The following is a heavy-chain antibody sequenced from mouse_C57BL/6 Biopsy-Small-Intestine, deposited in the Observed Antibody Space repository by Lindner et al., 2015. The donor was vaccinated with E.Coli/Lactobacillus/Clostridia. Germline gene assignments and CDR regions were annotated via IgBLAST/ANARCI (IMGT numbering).Heavy chain of an antibody. CDR3: AREDYGSTYGWYFDV. CDR1: GFTFSDYG. V-gene: IGHV5-17*01. J-gene: IGHJ1*03. Sequence: VQLRGGRGGGLVKPGGSLKLSCAASGFTFSDYGMHWVRQAPEKGLEWVAYITSGSNAIYYADTVKGRFTISRDNAKNTLFLQMTSLRSEDTAMYYCAREDYGSTYGWYFDVWGTGTTVTVSS. D-gene: IGHD1-1*01. CDR2: ITSGSNAI.